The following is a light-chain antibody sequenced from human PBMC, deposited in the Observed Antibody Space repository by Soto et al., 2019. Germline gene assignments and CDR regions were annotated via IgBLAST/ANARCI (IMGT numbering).Light chain of an antibody. CDR1: QSISSH. CDR3: QQSFSTLIFT. V-gene: IGKV1-39*01. J-gene: IGKJ3*01. CDR2: GAS. Sequence: DIQMTQSPSSLSASVGDRVTITCRASQSISSHLNWYQHKPGKAPKLLIYGASTFRSGVPSRFSGSGSGTDFTLTISSLQPEDFATYYCQQSFSTLIFTFGPGTKVHI.